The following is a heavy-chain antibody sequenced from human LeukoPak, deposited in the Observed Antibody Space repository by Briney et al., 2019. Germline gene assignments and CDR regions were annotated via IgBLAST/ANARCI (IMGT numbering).Heavy chain of an antibody. V-gene: IGHV3-7*01. J-gene: IGHJ4*02. CDR1: GFTFTSYW. CDR2: IKQDGSDK. CDR3: ARRNLFDY. Sequence: GGSLRLSCAASGFTFTSYWMNWVRQAPGKGLEWVAGIKQDGSDKYYVDSVKGRFTTSRDNAKNSVYLQMNSLRADDTAVYYCARRNLFDYWGQGTLVTVSS.